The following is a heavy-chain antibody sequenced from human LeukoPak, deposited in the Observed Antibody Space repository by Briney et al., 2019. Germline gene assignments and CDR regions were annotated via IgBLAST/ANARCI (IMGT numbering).Heavy chain of an antibody. J-gene: IGHJ4*02. V-gene: IGHV3-33*01. Sequence: PGGSLRLSCAASGFTFSRFGMHWVRQVPGKGLEWLAVIWYDGGNKFYGDSVKGRFTISRDNSKNTLYLQMHSLRAEDTAVYYCARDLGSSGWYRTLDYWGQGALVTVSP. CDR1: GFTFSRFG. CDR2: IWYDGGNK. CDR3: ARDLGSSGWYRTLDY. D-gene: IGHD6-19*01.